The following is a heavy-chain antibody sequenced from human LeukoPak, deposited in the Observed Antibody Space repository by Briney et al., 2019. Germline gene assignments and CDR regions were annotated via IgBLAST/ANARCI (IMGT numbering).Heavy chain of an antibody. CDR3: ARGRGLFGVVIITHAGWFDP. Sequence: KPSETLSLTCAVYGGSFSGYYWSWIRQPPGKGLEWLEEINHSGSTNYNPSLKSRVTISVDTSKNQFSLKLSSVTAADTAVYYCARGRGLFGVVIITHAGWFDPWGQGTLVTVSS. CDR2: INHSGST. J-gene: IGHJ5*02. D-gene: IGHD3-3*01. CDR1: GGSFSGYY. V-gene: IGHV4-34*01.